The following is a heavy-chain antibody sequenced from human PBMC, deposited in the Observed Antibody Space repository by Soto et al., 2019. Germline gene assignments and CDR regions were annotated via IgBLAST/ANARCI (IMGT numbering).Heavy chain of an antibody. V-gene: IGHV3-23*01. CDR1: GFTFTNYA. CDR2: IGAGGST. CDR3: ATYQQIGGSDEY. D-gene: IGHD2-2*01. J-gene: IGHJ4*02. Sequence: EVQLLESGGGLVQPGGSLRVSCEASGFTFTNYAMSWVRQAPGKGLEWVSNIGAGGSTVYTDSVKGHFTISGDNSKSTVYLQMNSLRAEDTAVYYCATYQQIGGSDEYWGQGTLVTVSS.